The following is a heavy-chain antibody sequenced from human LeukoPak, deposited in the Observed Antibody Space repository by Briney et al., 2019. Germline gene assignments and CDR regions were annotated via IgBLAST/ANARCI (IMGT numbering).Heavy chain of an antibody. D-gene: IGHD6-19*01. V-gene: IGHV4-4*07. J-gene: IGHJ4*02. CDR3: ARDHVDSGWYFSGTPPVRLDY. CDR2: IYTSGST. Sequence: SETLSLTRTVSGGSISSYYWSWIRQPAGKGLEWIGRIYTSGSTNYNPSLKSRVTMSVDTSKNQFSLKLSSVTAADTAVYYCARDHVDSGWYFSGTPPVRLDYWGRGTLVTVSS. CDR1: GGSISSYY.